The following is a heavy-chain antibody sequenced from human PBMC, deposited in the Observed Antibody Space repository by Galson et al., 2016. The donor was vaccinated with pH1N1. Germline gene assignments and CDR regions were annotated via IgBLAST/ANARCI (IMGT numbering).Heavy chain of an antibody. CDR3: ARDRDGKGLDS. J-gene: IGHJ4*02. Sequence: SLRLSCAASGFTFSSYGMHWVRRAPGKGLQWVAVMTYDGSNAYYADSVKGRFTISRDNSKNTLYLQIYTLRPEDTAAYYCARDRDGKGLDSWGQGILVTVSS. V-gene: IGHV3-30*03. CDR1: GFTFSSYG. CDR2: MTYDGSNA.